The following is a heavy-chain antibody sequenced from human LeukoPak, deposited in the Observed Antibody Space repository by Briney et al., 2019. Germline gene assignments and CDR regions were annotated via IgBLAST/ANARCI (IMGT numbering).Heavy chain of an antibody. V-gene: IGHV4-4*07. D-gene: IGHD3-10*01. CDR3: ARQGSYGDLAGYFQN. Sequence: SRSDTLPLTCTVSDTSINTYYCSWIRQPAGKGREWIGHIYRTGTTNYNPPLKSRVTISLDTSGNQFSLKLSSVTAADTAVYYCARQGSYGDLAGYFQNWGQGTLVSVSS. CDR2: IYRTGTT. J-gene: IGHJ1*01. CDR1: DTSINTYY.